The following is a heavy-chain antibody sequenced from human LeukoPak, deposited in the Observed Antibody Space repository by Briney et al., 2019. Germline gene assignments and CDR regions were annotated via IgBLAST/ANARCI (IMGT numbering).Heavy chain of an antibody. D-gene: IGHD6-13*01. CDR2: ISGSGGST. J-gene: IGHJ4*02. Sequence: QPGGSLRLSCAASGFTFSSYAMSWVRQAPGKGPEWVSAISGSGGSTYYADSVKGRFTISRDNSKNTLYLQMNSLRAEDTAVYYCAKDRGMYSSSWYPPFDYWGQGTLVTVSS. CDR3: AKDRGMYSSSWYPPFDY. CDR1: GFTFSSYA. V-gene: IGHV3-23*01.